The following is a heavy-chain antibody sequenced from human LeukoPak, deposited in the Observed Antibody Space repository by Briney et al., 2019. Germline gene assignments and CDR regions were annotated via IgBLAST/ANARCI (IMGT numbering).Heavy chain of an antibody. J-gene: IGHJ4*02. Sequence: PSETLSLTCAVYGGSFSGYYWSWIRQPPGKGLEWIGEINHSGSTNYNPSLKSRVTISVDTSKNQFSLKLSFVTAADTAVYYCARDGPTYYYDSSGHYFDYWGQGTLVTVSS. CDR1: GGSFSGYY. D-gene: IGHD3-22*01. V-gene: IGHV4-34*01. CDR2: INHSGST. CDR3: ARDGPTYYYDSSGHYFDY.